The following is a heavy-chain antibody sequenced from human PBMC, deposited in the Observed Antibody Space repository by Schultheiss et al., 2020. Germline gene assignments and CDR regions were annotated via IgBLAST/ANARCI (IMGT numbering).Heavy chain of an antibody. CDR1: GFTFSSHS. J-gene: IGHJ4*02. D-gene: IGHD6-13*01. CDR2: ISDDGRGN. V-gene: IGHV3-30*04. CDR3: AREVATAGKSEFDY. Sequence: GGSLRLSCAASGFTFSSHSMHWVRQAPGKGLEWVAVISDDGRGNQYADSVKGRFTISRDNSRHTLYLEMSSLRPEYTAFYFCAREVATAGKSEFDYWVKGTLVTASS.